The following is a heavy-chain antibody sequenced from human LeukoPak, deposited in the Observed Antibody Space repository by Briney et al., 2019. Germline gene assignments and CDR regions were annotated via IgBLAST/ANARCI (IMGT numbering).Heavy chain of an antibody. CDR2: ISGSGGST. D-gene: IGHD3-22*01. J-gene: IGHJ4*03. CDR3: AKGPRFGYASSGFFDY. CDR1: GLTFSSYA. Sequence: AVSLTLSCSASGLTFSSYAMSWVRQSPGEGLECLSGISGSGGSTYYADYVKGRFTISRDNSKTTLSLQMNSLSGEDTALYYCAKGPRFGYASSGFFDYWGHGALVTVSS. V-gene: IGHV3-23*01.